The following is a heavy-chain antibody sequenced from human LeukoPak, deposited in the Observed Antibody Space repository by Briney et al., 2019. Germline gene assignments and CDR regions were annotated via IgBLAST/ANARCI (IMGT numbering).Heavy chain of an antibody. D-gene: IGHD6-13*01. CDR1: GFTFSSYW. CDR2: IQYDGSNK. CDR3: AKGPSGIGDY. Sequence: GGSLRLSCAASGFTFSSYWMSWVRQAPGKGLEWVAFIQYDGSNKYYADSVKGRFIISRDNSKNTLYLQMNSLRAEDTAVYYCAKGPSGIGDYWGQGTLVTVSS. J-gene: IGHJ4*02. V-gene: IGHV3-30*02.